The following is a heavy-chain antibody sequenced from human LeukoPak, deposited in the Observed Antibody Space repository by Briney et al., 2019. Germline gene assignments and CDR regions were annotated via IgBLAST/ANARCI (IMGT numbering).Heavy chain of an antibody. V-gene: IGHV3-7*01. D-gene: IGHD1-26*01. Sequence: QTGGSLRLSCAASGFTFRSDWKNWVRQARGKGLEWVASMDQGGGTKFYVDSVRGRFTISRDNAKNSLFLQMISLRTEDTAVYYCARDPDNILGVNLHNWGQGILVTVSS. CDR1: GFTFRSDW. J-gene: IGHJ4*02. CDR2: MDQGGGTK. CDR3: ARDPDNILGVNLHN.